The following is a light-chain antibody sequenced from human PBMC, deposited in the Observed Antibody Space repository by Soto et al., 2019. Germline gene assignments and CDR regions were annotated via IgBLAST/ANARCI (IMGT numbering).Light chain of an antibody. CDR1: QRISNW. CDR3: QQGNSPWT. V-gene: IGKV1-5*01. CDR2: DAS. Sequence: DIQMTQSPSTLSASVGDRVTITCRASQRISNWLAWYQLKPGKAPKRLIYDASTLETGVPSRFSGSGSGTEFTLTISSLQADDCATYSCQQGNSPWTFVQRTQVEIK. J-gene: IGKJ1*01.